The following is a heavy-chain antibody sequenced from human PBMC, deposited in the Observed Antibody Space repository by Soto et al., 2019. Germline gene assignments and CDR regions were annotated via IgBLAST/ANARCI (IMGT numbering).Heavy chain of an antibody. D-gene: IGHD3-9*01. CDR3: ERVLRYFDWLVEYGMDV. Sequence: GGSLRLSCAASGFTFSSYAMHWVRQAPGKGLEWVAVISYDGSNKYYADSVKGRFTISRDNSKNTLYLQMNSLRAEDTAVYYCERVLRYFDWLVEYGMDVWGKGKKVTVSS. CDR1: GFTFSSYA. CDR2: ISYDGSNK. J-gene: IGHJ6*04. V-gene: IGHV3-30-3*01.